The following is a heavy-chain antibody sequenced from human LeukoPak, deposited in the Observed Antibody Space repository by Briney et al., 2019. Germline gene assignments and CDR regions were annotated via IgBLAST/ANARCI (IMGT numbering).Heavy chain of an antibody. J-gene: IGHJ4*02. D-gene: IGHD3-22*01. CDR3: ARDRDYYDSSGFDY. V-gene: IGHV1-8*01. Sequence: ASVKLSCTASGYTFTRYDINWVRQATGHGLERLRWMNPNSGNTGYAQKFEGRVTITAEESTSTGYKEMGSLRSADTSVYYCARDRDYYDSSGFDYWGQGTLVTVSS. CDR1: GYTFTRYD. CDR2: MNPNSGNT.